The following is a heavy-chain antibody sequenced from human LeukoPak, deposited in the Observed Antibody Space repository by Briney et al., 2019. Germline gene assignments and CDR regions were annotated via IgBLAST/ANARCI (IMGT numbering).Heavy chain of an antibody. CDR3: AKYYYGSGSINWFDP. V-gene: IGHV3-30*02. J-gene: IGHJ5*02. Sequence: PGGSLRLSCAASGFTFDDYAMHWVRQAPGKGLEWVAFIRYDGSNKYYADSAKGRFTISRDNSKNTLYLQMNSLRAEDTAVYYCAKYYYGSGSINWFDPWGQGTLVTVSS. CDR1: GFTFDDYA. D-gene: IGHD3-10*01. CDR2: IRYDGSNK.